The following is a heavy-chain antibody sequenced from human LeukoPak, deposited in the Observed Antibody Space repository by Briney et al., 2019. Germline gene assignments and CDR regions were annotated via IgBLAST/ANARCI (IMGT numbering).Heavy chain of an antibody. CDR2: IRYEGSKD. Sequence: GGSLRLSCGASGFTFNNYGMHWVRQAAGKGLEWVAFIRYEGSKDYYADSVKGRFTISRDNSKNTLYLQMSSLRPDDTAVYYCAKVHGFYYILQHWGQGTLVTVST. J-gene: IGHJ1*01. V-gene: IGHV3-30*02. CDR3: AKVHGFYYILQH. CDR1: GFTFNNYG. D-gene: IGHD3-10*01.